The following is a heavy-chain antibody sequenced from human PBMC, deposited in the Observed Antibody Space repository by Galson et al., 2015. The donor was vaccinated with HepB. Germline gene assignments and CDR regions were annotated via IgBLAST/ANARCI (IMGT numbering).Heavy chain of an antibody. CDR2: ISGSGGST. D-gene: IGHD6-13*01. CDR1: GFTFNSYA. CDR3: AKGGSSSVRWDYFDY. Sequence: SLRLSCAASGFTFNSYAMSWVRRAPGKGLEWVSVISGSGGSTYYADSVKGRFTISRDNSKNTLYLQMNSLRAEDTAVYYCAKGGSSSVRWDYFDYWGQGTLVTVSS. J-gene: IGHJ4*02. V-gene: IGHV3-23*01.